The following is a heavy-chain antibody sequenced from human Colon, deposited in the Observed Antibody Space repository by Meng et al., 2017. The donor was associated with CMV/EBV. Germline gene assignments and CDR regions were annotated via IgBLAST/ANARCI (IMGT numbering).Heavy chain of an antibody. Sequence: GGSLRLSCAASGFTFSGYAMNWVRQAPGHGLEWVSYIGSGSDLIYYADSVKDRFTISRDDAKNSLYLEMHNLIAEDTAVYYCARTPPAGFDFWGQGALVTVSS. CDR1: GFTFSGYA. V-gene: IGHV3-48*04. CDR3: ARTPPAGFDF. J-gene: IGHJ1*01. CDR2: IGSGSDLI. D-gene: IGHD2-15*01.